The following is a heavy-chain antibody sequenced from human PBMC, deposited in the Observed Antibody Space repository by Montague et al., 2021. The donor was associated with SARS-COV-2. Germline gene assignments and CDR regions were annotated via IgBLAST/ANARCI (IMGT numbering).Heavy chain of an antibody. CDR2: LRQDGSET. CDR1: GFAFSNYW. CDR3: ARGDYADYYGMDV. D-gene: IGHD4-17*01. J-gene: IGHJ6*02. V-gene: IGHV3-7*01. Sequence: SLRLSCAASGFAFSNYWLNWVRQAPGKGLEWVANLRQDGSETHYVDSVKGRFTISRDNAKNSVYLQMNSLRVEDTAVYYCARGDYADYYGMDVWGQGTTVTVSS.